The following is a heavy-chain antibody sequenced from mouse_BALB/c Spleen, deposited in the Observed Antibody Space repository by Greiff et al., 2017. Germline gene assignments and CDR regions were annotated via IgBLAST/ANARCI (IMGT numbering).Heavy chain of an antibody. Sequence: EVHLVESGGGLVKPGGSLKLSCAASGFTFSDYYMYWVRQTPEKRLEWVATISDGGSYTYYPDSVKGRFTISRDNAKNNLYLQMSSLKSEDTAMYYCARDGDYDGAMDYWGQGTSVTVSS. D-gene: IGHD2-4*01. CDR2: ISDGGSYT. CDR1: GFTFSDYY. CDR3: ARDGDYDGAMDY. J-gene: IGHJ4*01. V-gene: IGHV5-4*02.